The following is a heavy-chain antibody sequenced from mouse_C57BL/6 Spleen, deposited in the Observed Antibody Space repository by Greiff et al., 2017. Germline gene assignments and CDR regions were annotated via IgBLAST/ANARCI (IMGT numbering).Heavy chain of an antibody. D-gene: IGHD2-5*01. V-gene: IGHV1-61*01. CDR2: IYPSDSET. CDR1: GYTFTSYW. Sequence: QVQLKQPGAELVRPGSSVKLSCKASGYTFTSYWMDWVKQRPGQGLEWIGNIYPSDSETHYNQKFKDKATLTVDKSSSTAYMQLSSLTSEDSAVYYCARSGYSNFFDYWGQGTTLTVSS. J-gene: IGHJ2*01. CDR3: ARSGYSNFFDY.